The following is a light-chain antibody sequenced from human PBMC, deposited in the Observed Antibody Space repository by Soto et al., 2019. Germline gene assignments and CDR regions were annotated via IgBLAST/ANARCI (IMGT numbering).Light chain of an antibody. CDR3: QQYNNWPLS. J-gene: IGKJ4*01. Sequence: EIVMTQSPATLSVSPGERATLSCRASQTVNNNLAWYQQKVDQAPRLLIYSTFNRATGVLASFSGSGSGTDFTLTSSSLQSEDFAFYYCQQYNNWPLSFGGGTKVEIK. V-gene: IGKV3-15*01. CDR1: QTVNNN. CDR2: STF.